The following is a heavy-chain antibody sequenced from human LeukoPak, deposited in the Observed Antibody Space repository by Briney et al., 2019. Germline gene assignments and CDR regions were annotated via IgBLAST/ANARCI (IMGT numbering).Heavy chain of an antibody. J-gene: IGHJ4*02. CDR1: GFTVNSNY. V-gene: IGHV3-53*01. Sequence: PGGSLRLSCAASGFTVNSNYMNWVRQAPGKGLEWVSVVYSDDTTYYADSVKGRFTISRDNSKNTLYLQMNNLRAEDTAVYYCARGVGGSGWYYPGDYWGQGTLVTVSS. CDR3: ARGVGGSGWYYPGDY. CDR2: VYSDDTT. D-gene: IGHD6-19*01.